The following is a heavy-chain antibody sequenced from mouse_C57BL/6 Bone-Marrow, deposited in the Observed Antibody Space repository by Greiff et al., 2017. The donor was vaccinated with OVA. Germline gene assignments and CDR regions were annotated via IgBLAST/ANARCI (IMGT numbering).Heavy chain of an antibody. V-gene: IGHV1-47*01. D-gene: IGHD2-1*01. CDR1: GYTFTTYP. Sequence: VQVVESGAELVKPGASVKMSCKASGYTFTTYPIEWMKQNHGKSLEWIGNFHPYNDDTKYNEKFKGKATLTVEKSSSTVYLELSRLTSDDSAVYYCARGVFYSNWYFDVWGTGTTVTVSS. J-gene: IGHJ1*03. CDR3: ARGVFYSNWYFDV. CDR2: FHPYNDDT.